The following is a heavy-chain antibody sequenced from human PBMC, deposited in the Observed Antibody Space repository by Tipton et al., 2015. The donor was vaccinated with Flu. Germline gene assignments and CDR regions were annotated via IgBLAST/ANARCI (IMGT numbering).Heavy chain of an antibody. CDR1: GFASNAYW. CDR2: INNEGTDT. D-gene: IGHD1-26*01. Sequence: SLRLSCAASGFASNAYWMYWVRQVPGKGLVWVARINNEGTDTNYADSVRGRFTFSRDNAKNTLYLQMNSLRADDTAIYYCASVGVNHALDVWGKGTTVTVTS. CDR3: ASVGVNHALDV. V-gene: IGHV3-74*01. J-gene: IGHJ6*04.